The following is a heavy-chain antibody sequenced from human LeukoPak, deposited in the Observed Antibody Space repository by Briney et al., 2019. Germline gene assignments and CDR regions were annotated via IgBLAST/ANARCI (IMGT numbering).Heavy chain of an antibody. CDR2: INHSGST. D-gene: IGHD4-4*01. V-gene: IGHV4-34*01. CDR1: GGSFSGYY. J-gene: IGHJ1*01. CDR3: ARYSNGLWYFQH. Sequence: SETLSLTCAVYGGSFSGYYWSWIRQPPGKGLEWIGEINHSGSTNYNPSLKSRVTISVGTSKNQFSLKLSSVTAADTAVYYCARYSNGLWYFQHWGQGTLVTVSS.